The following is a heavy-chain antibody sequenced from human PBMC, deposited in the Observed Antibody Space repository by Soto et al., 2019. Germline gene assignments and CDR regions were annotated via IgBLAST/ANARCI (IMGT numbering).Heavy chain of an antibody. Sequence: GGSLRLSCAASGFTFSSYSMNWVRQAPGKGLEWVSSISSSSYIYYADSVKGRFTISRDNAKNSLYLQMNSLRAEDTAVYYCARDALITMVINWFDPWGQGTLVTVSS. CDR1: GFTFSSYS. D-gene: IGHD3-10*01. V-gene: IGHV3-21*01. CDR2: ISSSSYI. CDR3: ARDALITMVINWFDP. J-gene: IGHJ5*02.